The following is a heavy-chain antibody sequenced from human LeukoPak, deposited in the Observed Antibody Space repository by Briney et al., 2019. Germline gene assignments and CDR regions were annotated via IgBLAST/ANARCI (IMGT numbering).Heavy chain of an antibody. J-gene: IGHJ6*02. Sequence: SETLSLTCTVSGGSISSYYWSWIRQPPGKGLEWIGYTYYIGSTNYNPSLKSRVTISVDTSKNQFSLKLSSVTAADTAVYYCARQYYAFWSGYPYYYYYGMDVWGQGTTVTVSS. CDR2: TYYIGST. CDR3: ARQYYAFWSGYPYYYYYGMDV. V-gene: IGHV4-59*08. CDR1: GGSISSYY. D-gene: IGHD3-3*01.